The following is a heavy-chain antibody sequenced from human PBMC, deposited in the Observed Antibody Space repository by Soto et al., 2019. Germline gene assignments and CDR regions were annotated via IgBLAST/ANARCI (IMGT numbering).Heavy chain of an antibody. CDR2: IRAYKGNT. Sequence: QVQLVQSGAEVKKPGASVKVSCKASGYTFTSYGISWVRQAPGQGLEWMGWIRAYKGNTTYAEKLQGRVTRTPDTSTSAAYLWLRSLGCDDNAGYYCARALPKRDVWGEGTAVTVSS. V-gene: IGHV1-18*01. J-gene: IGHJ6*04. CDR3: ARALPKRDV. CDR1: GYTFTSYG.